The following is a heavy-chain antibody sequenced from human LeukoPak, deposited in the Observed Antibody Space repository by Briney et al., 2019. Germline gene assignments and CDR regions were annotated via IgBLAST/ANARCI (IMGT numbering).Heavy chain of an antibody. Sequence: ASVKVSCKASGYTFTGYYMHWVRQAPGQGLEWMGWINPNSGGTNYAQKFQGRVTMTRDTSISTAYMELSRLRSDDTAVYYCARDRDYSSTDAFHIWGQGTMVTVSS. D-gene: IGHD4-11*01. CDR2: INPNSGGT. V-gene: IGHV1-2*02. CDR1: GYTFTGYY. J-gene: IGHJ3*02. CDR3: ARDRDYSSTDAFHI.